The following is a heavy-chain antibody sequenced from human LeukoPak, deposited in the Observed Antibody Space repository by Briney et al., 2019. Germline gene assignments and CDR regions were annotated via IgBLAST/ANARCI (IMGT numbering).Heavy chain of an antibody. CDR1: GGSISSDY. CDR3: ARDSGSSPRFDP. CDR2: IHYSGST. D-gene: IGHD6-6*01. Sequence: SESLSLTCTVSGGSISSDYWSWVRQPPGKGLEWVGYIHYSGSTKYNPSLKKRLTMSADTSTNQFSLKQSSVTAADTAIYYCARDSGSSPRFDPWGGGRLVCVPS. J-gene: IGHJ5*02. V-gene: IGHV4-59*01.